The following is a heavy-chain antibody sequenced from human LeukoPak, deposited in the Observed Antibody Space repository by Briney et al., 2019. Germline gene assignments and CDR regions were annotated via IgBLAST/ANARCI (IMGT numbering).Heavy chain of an antibody. J-gene: IGHJ4*02. D-gene: IGHD7-27*01. V-gene: IGHV4-4*09. CDR2: IYTSGST. CDR3: ARHSDNWGVPFDS. Sequence: PSEALSLTCTVSGGSISGYYWSWIGQPPGKGLEWSGYIYTSGSTNYNSSLKSRVTISVDTSKNQSSLKLSSVSAADTAVYYCARHSDNWGVPFDSCGPGTLFTVSS. CDR1: GGSISGYY.